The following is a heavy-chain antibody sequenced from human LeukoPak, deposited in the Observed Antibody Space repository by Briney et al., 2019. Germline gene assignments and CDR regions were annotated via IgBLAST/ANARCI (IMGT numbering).Heavy chain of an antibody. V-gene: IGHV1-46*01. D-gene: IGHD3-10*01. CDR3: ARDRYYYGSGSYLLTFDY. CDR2: INPSGGST. CDR1: GYTFTSYY. J-gene: IGHJ4*02. Sequence: GASVKVSCKASGYTFTSYYMHWVRQAPGQGLEWMGIINPSGGSTSYAQKFQGRVTMTTDTSTSTAYMELRSLRADDTAVYYCARDRYYYGSGSYLLTFDYWGQGTLVTVSS.